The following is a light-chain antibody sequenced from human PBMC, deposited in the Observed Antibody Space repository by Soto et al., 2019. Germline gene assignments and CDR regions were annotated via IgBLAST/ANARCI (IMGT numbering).Light chain of an antibody. V-gene: IGLV2-11*01. CDR2: AVT. CDR3: CSYAGSYTHYV. Sequence: QSVLTQPRSVSGSPGQSVTISCTGTSSGVGGYNYVSWYQQYPGKAPKVMIYAVTKRPSGVPDRISGSKSGNTASLTISGLQDEDEADYYCCSYAGSYTHYVFGTGTKVTVL. J-gene: IGLJ1*01. CDR1: SSGVGGYNY.